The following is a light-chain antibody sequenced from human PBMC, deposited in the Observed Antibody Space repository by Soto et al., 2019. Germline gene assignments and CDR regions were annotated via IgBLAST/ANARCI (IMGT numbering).Light chain of an antibody. CDR3: AAWDDSLSGRV. V-gene: IGLV1-47*02. J-gene: IGLJ3*02. CDR2: YNN. CDR1: SSNIGSNF. Sequence: QAVVTQPPSASATPGQRVTISCSGSSSNIGSNFVYWYQQVPGTAPKLLIYYNNQRPSGVPDRVSGSKSGTSASLAISGLRSEDEADYYCAAWDDSLSGRVFGGGTKLTVL.